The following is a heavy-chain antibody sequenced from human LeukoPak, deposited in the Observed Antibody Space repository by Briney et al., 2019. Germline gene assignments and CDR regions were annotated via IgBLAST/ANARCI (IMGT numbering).Heavy chain of an antibody. CDR3: AKDKGYCSSTSCWRTAFDI. V-gene: IGHV3-30*02. J-gene: IGHJ3*02. Sequence: GGSLRLSCAASGFTFSSYGMHWVRQAPGKGLEWVAFIRYDGSNKYYADSVKGRSTISRDNSKNTLYLQMNSLRAEDTAVYYCAKDKGYCSSTSCWRTAFDIWGQGTMVTVSS. D-gene: IGHD2-2*01. CDR2: IRYDGSNK. CDR1: GFTFSSYG.